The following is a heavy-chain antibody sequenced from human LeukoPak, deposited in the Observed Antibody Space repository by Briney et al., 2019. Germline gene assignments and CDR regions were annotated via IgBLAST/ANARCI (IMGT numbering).Heavy chain of an antibody. D-gene: IGHD3-22*01. CDR2: IYTSGRT. CDR3: AREEYYSDNSGYYPDF. CDR1: GDSISSGSYY. V-gene: IGHV4-61*02. Sequence: SQTLSLTCTVSGDSISSGSYYWSWIRQPAGKGLEWIGRIYTSGRTNYNPSLKSRVTISVDTSKNQFSLKLSSLTAADTAVYYCAREEYYSDNSGYYPDFWGQGTLVTVSS. J-gene: IGHJ4*02.